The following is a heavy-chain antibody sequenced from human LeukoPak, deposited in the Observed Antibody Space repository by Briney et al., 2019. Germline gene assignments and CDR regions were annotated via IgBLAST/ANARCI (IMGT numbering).Heavy chain of an antibody. CDR3: AKAYYDSSGYAYFDY. CDR2: IRYDGSNK. J-gene: IGHJ4*02. Sequence: PGGSLRLSCAASGFTFSSYGMHWVRQAPGKGLEWAAFIRYDGSNKYYADSVKGRFTISRDNSKNTLYLQMNGLRAEDTAVYYCAKAYYDSSGYAYFDYWGQGTLVTVSS. D-gene: IGHD3-22*01. V-gene: IGHV3-30*02. CDR1: GFTFSSYG.